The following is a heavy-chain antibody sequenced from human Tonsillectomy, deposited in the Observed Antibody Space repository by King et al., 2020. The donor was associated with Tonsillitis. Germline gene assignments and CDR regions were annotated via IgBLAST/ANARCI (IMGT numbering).Heavy chain of an antibody. V-gene: IGHV5-51*01. D-gene: IGHD6-19*01. CDR2: IYPVDADT. Sequence: VQLGESGAEVKKPGESLTSSCKGSGYMFTNSWIGLVRQMPGKGLEWMGIIYPVDADTRYSPSFQGRVTISADKSISTAYLQWSSLKASDTAMYYCARQGDMGSSDGWDYWGQGTLITVSS. CDR1: GYMFTNSW. CDR3: ARQGDMGSSDGWDY. J-gene: IGHJ4*02.